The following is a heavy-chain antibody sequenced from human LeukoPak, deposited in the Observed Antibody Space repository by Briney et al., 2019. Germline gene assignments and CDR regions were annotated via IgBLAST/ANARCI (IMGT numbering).Heavy chain of an antibody. V-gene: IGHV3-21*01. CDR1: GFSFSSYS. J-gene: IGHJ4*02. D-gene: IGHD1-1*01. Sequence: GGSLRLSCAASGFSFSSYSMNWVRQAPGKGLEWVSSISSSSSSIYYADSVKGRFTISRDNAKNSLYLQMNSLRADDTAVYYCARGGSGNWNAPFDYWGQGTLVTVSS. CDR2: ISSSSSSI. CDR3: ARGGSGNWNAPFDY.